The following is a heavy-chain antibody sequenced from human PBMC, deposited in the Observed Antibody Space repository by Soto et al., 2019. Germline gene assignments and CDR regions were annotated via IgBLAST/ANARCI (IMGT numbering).Heavy chain of an antibody. CDR1: GGSISSGGYS. D-gene: IGHD2-2*01. CDR2: MYHSGST. CDR3: ARVPDY. V-gene: IGHV4-30-2*01. Sequence: PSETLSLTCAVSGGSISSGGYSWSWIRQPPGKGLEWIGYMYHSGSTYYNPSLKSRVTISIDRSKNQFSLKLSSVTAADAAVYYSARVPDYWGQGILVTVSS. J-gene: IGHJ4*02.